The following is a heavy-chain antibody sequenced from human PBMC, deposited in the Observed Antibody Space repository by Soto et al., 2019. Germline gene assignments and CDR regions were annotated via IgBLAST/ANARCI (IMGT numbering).Heavy chain of an antibody. CDR2: ISYDGSNK. CDR3: ANGRYYYGSGSYYNPLYYYYYGMDV. CDR1: GFTFSSYA. J-gene: IGHJ6*02. V-gene: IGHV3-30*04. D-gene: IGHD3-10*01. Sequence: GGSLRLSCAASGFTFSSYAMHWVRQAPGKGLEWVAVISYDGSNKYYADSMKGRFTISRDNSKNTLYLQMNSLRAEDTAVYYCANGRYYYGSGSYYNPLYYYYYGMDVWGQGTTVTVSS.